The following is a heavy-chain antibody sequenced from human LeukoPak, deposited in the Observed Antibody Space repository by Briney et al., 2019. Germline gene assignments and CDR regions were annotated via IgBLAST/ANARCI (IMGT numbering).Heavy chain of an antibody. D-gene: IGHD6-19*01. CDR2: IYPGDSDT. CDR3: ARHSSRLSGWLEN. CDR1: GYRFTSYW. Sequence: GESLQISCKGSGYRFTSYWIGWVRPLPGKGLEWMGIIYPGDSDTRYSPSFQGQVTISADKSISTAYLQWSSLKASDTAMYYCARHSSRLSGWLENWGQGTLVTVSS. V-gene: IGHV5-51*01. J-gene: IGHJ4*02.